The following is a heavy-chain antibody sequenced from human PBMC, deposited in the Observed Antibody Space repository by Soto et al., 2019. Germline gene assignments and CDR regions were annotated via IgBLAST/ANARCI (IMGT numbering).Heavy chain of an antibody. CDR1: GGSISSYC. CDR2: IYYSGST. D-gene: IGHD3-10*01. J-gene: IGHJ4*02. Sequence: LETLSLTCTVAGGSISSYCWSWIRKPPGKGLEWIGYIYYSGSTNYNPSLKSRVTISVDTSKNQFSLKLSSVTAADTAVYYCARLNMVRGANFDYWGQGTLVTVSP. V-gene: IGHV4-59*08. CDR3: ARLNMVRGANFDY.